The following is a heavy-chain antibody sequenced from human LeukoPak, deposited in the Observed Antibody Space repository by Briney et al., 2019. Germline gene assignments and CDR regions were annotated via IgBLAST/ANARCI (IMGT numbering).Heavy chain of an antibody. Sequence: ASVKVSCKSSGYTFTRYGISWVRQAPGKGREGMGWISAYNGNTNYAQKLQGRVAMTTDTSTSTAYMELRSLRSDDTPVYYCAREGPNTAMGYYYYYYYYMDVWGKGTTVTVSS. J-gene: IGHJ6*03. D-gene: IGHD5-18*01. CDR1: GYTFTRYG. CDR3: AREGPNTAMGYYYYYYYYMDV. V-gene: IGHV1-18*01. CDR2: ISAYNGNT.